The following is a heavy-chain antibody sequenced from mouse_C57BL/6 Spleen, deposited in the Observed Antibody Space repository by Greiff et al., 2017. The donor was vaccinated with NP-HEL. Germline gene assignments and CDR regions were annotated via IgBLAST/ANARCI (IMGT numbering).Heavy chain of an antibody. V-gene: IGHV1-59*01. J-gene: IGHJ4*01. CDR3: ARSLPMDY. CDR2: IDPSDSYT. CDR1: GYTFTSYW. Sequence: QVQLQQPGAELVRPGTSVKLSCKASGYTFTSYWMHWVKQRPGQGLEWIGVIDPSDSYTNYNQKFKGKATLTVDTSSSTAYMQLSSLTSEDSAVCYCARSLPMDYWGQGTSVTVSS.